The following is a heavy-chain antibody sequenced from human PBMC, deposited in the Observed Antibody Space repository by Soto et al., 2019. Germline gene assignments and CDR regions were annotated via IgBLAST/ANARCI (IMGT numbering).Heavy chain of an antibody. J-gene: IGHJ6*02. CDR2: ISGSGGST. V-gene: IGHV3-23*01. CDR1: GFTFSSYA. Sequence: GGSLRLSCAASGFTFSSYAMSWVRQAPGKGLEWVSAISGSGGSTYYADSVKGRFTISRDNSKNTLYLQMNSLRAEDTAVYYCAKAKRMDYDILTGYYRDYYGMDVWGQGTTVTVSS. CDR3: AKAKRMDYDILTGYYRDYYGMDV. D-gene: IGHD3-9*01.